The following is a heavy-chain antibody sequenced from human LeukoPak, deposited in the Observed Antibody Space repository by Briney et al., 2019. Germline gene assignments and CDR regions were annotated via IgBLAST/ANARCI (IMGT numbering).Heavy chain of an antibody. J-gene: IGHJ3*02. CDR1: GYTFTSYY. V-gene: IGHV1-18*04. Sequence: ASVKVSCKASGYTFTSYYMHWVRQAPGQGLEWMGWISAYNGNTNYAQKLQGRVTMTTDTSTSTAYMELRSLRSDDTAVYYCARPWDYGDDAFDIWGQGTMVTVSS. CDR3: ARPWDYGDDAFDI. CDR2: ISAYNGNT. D-gene: IGHD4-17*01.